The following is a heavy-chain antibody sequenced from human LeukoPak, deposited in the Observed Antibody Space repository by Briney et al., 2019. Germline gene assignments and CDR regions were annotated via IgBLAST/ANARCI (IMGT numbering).Heavy chain of an antibody. V-gene: IGHV4-30-2*01. CDR2: ISHRGTT. CDR1: GDSISTGGYY. Sequence: SEPLSLTCTVSGDSISTGGYYWSWVRQPPGKGLEWIGYISHRGTTDYNPSLKSRLTIFMDKSNNHFSLRLTSATAADTAVYFCARQKATPLPEDFDYWGQGTLVTVSS. CDR3: ARQKATPLPEDFDY. D-gene: IGHD4-23*01. J-gene: IGHJ4*02.